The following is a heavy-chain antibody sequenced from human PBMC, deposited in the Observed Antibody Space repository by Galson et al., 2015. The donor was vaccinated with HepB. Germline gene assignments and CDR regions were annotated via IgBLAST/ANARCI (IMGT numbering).Heavy chain of an antibody. J-gene: IGHJ3*02. Sequence: SLRLSCAASGFTFSSYDMHWVRQATGKGLEWVSAIGTAGDTYYPGSVKGRFTISRENAKNSLYLQMNSLRAGDTAVYYCAREDPVGSGKAFDIWGQGTMVTVSS. V-gene: IGHV3-13*04. CDR1: GFTFSSYD. D-gene: IGHD3-10*01. CDR2: IGTAGDT. CDR3: AREDPVGSGKAFDI.